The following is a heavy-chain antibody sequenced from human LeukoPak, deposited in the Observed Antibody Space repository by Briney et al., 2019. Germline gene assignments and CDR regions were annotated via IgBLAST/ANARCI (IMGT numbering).Heavy chain of an antibody. V-gene: IGHV4-34*01. D-gene: IGHD6-19*01. J-gene: IGHJ4*02. CDR1: GGSFSGYY. Sequence: SETLSLTCAVYGGSFSGYYWSWIRQPPGKGLEWIGEINHSGSTNYNPSLKSRVTISVDTSKNQFSLKLSSVTAADTAVYYCARLERAGTSSGAFDYWGQGTLVTVSS. CDR2: INHSGST. CDR3: ARLERAGTSSGAFDY.